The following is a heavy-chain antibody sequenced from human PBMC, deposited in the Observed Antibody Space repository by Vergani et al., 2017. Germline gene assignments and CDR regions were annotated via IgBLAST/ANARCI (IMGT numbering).Heavy chain of an antibody. Sequence: EVQLVESGGGLVQPGGSLRLSCAASGFTFSSYWMSWVRQAPGKGLEWVANIKQDGSEKYYVDSVKGRFTISRDNAKNSLYLQMNSLRAEDTAVYYCARVGRYYDSSGYYLDPYYFDYWGQGTLVTVSS. J-gene: IGHJ4*02. CDR1: GFTFSSYW. D-gene: IGHD3-22*01. CDR3: ARVGRYYDSSGYYLDPYYFDY. V-gene: IGHV3-7*04. CDR2: IKQDGSEK.